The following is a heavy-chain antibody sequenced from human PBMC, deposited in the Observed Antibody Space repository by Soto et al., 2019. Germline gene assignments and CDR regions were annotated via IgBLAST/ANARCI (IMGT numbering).Heavy chain of an antibody. Sequence: EVQLVESGGALVQPGGSLRLSCATSGFTFTHYWMNWVRQAPGKGLEWVANRNIDGTEKYYGDSVKGRFTISRDNAKHSLYLQMDSLRDEYMAMYYCARNRGWEMLDYWGQGTLVTVSS. V-gene: IGHV3-7*01. CDR2: RNIDGTEK. J-gene: IGHJ4*02. D-gene: IGHD6-19*01. CDR3: ARNRGWEMLDY. CDR1: GFTFTHYW.